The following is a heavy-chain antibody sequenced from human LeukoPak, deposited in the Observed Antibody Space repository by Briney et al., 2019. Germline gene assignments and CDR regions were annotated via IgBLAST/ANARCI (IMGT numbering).Heavy chain of an antibody. Sequence: PGGSLRLSCAASGFTFSSYSMNWVRQAPGKGLEWVSSISSSSSYIYYADSVKGRFTISRDNAKNSLYLQMNSLRAEDTAVYYWARTIAGAAIGEAFDIWGQGTMVTVSS. V-gene: IGHV3-21*01. CDR2: ISSSSSYI. D-gene: IGHD6-13*01. CDR3: ARTIAGAAIGEAFDI. J-gene: IGHJ3*02. CDR1: GFTFSSYS.